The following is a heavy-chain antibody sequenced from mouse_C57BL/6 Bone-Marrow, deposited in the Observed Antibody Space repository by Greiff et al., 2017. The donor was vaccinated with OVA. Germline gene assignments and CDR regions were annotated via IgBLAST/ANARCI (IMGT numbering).Heavy chain of an antibody. V-gene: IGHV1-81*01. CDR3: ARRLGRGGLYAMDY. CDR1: GYTFTSYG. CDR2: IYPRSGNP. J-gene: IGHJ4*01. D-gene: IGHD4-1*01. Sequence: VKLMESGAELARPGASVKLSCKASGYTFTSYGISWVKQRTGQGLEWIGEIYPRSGNPYYNEKFKGKATLTADKSSSTAYMELRSLTSEDSAVYFCARRLGRGGLYAMDYWGQGTSVTVSS.